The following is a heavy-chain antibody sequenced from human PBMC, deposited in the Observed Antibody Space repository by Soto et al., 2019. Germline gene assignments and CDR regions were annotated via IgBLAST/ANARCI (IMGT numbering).Heavy chain of an antibody. CDR1: GGTFSSYA. CDR2: IIPIFGTA. CDR3: ESGGIWFGEFPFFDY. J-gene: IGHJ4*02. D-gene: IGHD3-10*01. Sequence: ASVKVSCKASGGTFSSYAISWVRQAPGQGLEWMGGIIPIFGTANYAQKFQGRITITADESTSTAYMELSSLRSEDTAVYYCESGGIWFGEFPFFDYWGQGTLVTVS. V-gene: IGHV1-69*13.